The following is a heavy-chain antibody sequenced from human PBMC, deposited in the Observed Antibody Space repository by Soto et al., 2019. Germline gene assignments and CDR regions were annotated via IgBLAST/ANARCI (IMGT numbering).Heavy chain of an antibody. Sequence: GESLKISCKGSGYSFTSYWISWVRQMPGKGLEWMGRIDPSDSYTNYSPSFQGHVTISADKSISTAYLQWSSLKASDTAIFYCARHVILYSVMAGTPEYYYYYYGMDVWGQGTTVTVSS. J-gene: IGHJ6*02. CDR3: ARHVILYSVMAGTPEYYYYYYGMDV. CDR2: IDPSDSYT. CDR1: GYSFTSYW. D-gene: IGHD6-19*01. V-gene: IGHV5-10-1*01.